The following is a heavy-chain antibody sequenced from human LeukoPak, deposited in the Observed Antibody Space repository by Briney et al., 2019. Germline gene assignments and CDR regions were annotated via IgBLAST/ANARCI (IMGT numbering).Heavy chain of an antibody. D-gene: IGHD6-6*01. CDR1: GGSISSYY. Sequence: SETLSLTCTVSGGSISSYYWSWIRQPPGKGLEWIGYIYYSGSTNYNPSLKSRVTISVDTSKNQFSLKLSSATAADTAVYYCARGSPSIAARPSGPIDYWGQGTLVTVSS. CDR2: IYYSGST. CDR3: ARGSPSIAARPSGPIDY. J-gene: IGHJ4*02. V-gene: IGHV4-59*01.